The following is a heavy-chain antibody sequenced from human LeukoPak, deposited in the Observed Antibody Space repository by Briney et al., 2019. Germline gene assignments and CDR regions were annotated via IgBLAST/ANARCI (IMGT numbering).Heavy chain of an antibody. D-gene: IGHD1-26*01. J-gene: IGHJ4*02. Sequence: PGGSLRLSCAASGFTFSSYWMSWVRQALGKGLGWVANIKQDGSEKYYVDSVKGRFTISRDNAKNSLYLQMNSLRAEDTAVYYCARDKIVGATNFDYWGQGTLVTVSS. V-gene: IGHV3-7*01. CDR1: GFTFSSYW. CDR3: ARDKIVGATNFDY. CDR2: IKQDGSEK.